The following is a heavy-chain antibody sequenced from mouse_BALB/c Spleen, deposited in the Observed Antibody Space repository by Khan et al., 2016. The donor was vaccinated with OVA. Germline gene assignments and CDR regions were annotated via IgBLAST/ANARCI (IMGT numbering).Heavy chain of an antibody. CDR2: ISYSGST. CDR3: ARTARIKY. CDR1: GYSITSGYG. D-gene: IGHD1-2*01. V-gene: IGHV3-2*02. J-gene: IGHJ2*01. Sequence: EVKLLESGPGLVKPSQSLSLTCTVTGYSITSGYGWNWIRQFPGNKLEWMGYISYSGSTNYNPSLKSRISITRDTSKNQFFRQLNSVTTEDTATYYCARTARIKYWGQGTTLTVSS.